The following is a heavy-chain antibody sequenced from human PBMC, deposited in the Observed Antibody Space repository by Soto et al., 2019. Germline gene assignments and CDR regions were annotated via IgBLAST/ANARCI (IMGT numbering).Heavy chain of an antibody. D-gene: IGHD3-10*01. CDR3: AKDHGSGSYGYFDY. J-gene: IGHJ4*02. CDR2: ISYDGSNK. V-gene: IGHV3-30*18. CDR1: GFTFSSYG. Sequence: GGSLRLSCAASGFTFSSYGMHWVRQAPGKGLEWVAVISYDGSNKYYADSVKGRFTISRDNSKNTLYLQMNSLRAEDTAVYYCAKDHGSGSYGYFDYWGQGTLVTVSS.